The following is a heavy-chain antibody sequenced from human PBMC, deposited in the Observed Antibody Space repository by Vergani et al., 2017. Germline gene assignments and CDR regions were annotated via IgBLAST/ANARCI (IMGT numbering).Heavy chain of an antibody. V-gene: IGHV3-30-3*01. CDR3: ARGGKGIIIVVPSTHL. D-gene: IGHD2-15*01. J-gene: IGHJ4*02. CDR2: ISYDGTEE. CDR1: GFTFGNYA. Sequence: QVKLEESGGGVVQPGRSLRLSCAASGFTFGNYAMHWVRQAPGKGLEWVGLISYDGTEEKYRDSVNGRFTISRDNSKKMVFLQMNSLRVEDTAMYYCARGGKGIIIVVPSTHLWGQGTQVTVSS.